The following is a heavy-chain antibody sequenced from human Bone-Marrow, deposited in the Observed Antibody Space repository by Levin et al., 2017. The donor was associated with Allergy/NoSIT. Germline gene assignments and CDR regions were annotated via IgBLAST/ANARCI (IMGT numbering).Heavy chain of an antibody. CDR2: ISYDGSNK. CDR3: ARGGGYSGSYRWDIVVG. D-gene: IGHD1-26*01. Sequence: GGSLRLSCAASGFTFSSYAMHWVRQAPGKGLEWVAVISYDGSNKYYADSVKGRFTISRDNSKNTLYLQMNSLRAEDTAVYYCARGGGYSGSYRWDIVVGWGQGTLVTVSS. J-gene: IGHJ4*02. CDR1: GFTFSSYA. V-gene: IGHV3-30*04.